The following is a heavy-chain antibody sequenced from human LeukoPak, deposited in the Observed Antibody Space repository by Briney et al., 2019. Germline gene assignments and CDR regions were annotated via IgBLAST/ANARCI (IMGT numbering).Heavy chain of an antibody. CDR2: IYPDDSET. CDR1: GYSFTNYW. D-gene: IGHD5-24*01. J-gene: IGHJ4*02. CDR3: ARRRNGYNFVGTDY. V-gene: IGHV5-51*01. Sequence: GESLKISCKASGYSFTNYWIAWVRQRPGKGLEWMGIIYPDDSETRFSPSLQGQVTLSADKSINTAYLQWSSLKASDTAMYYCARRRNGYNFVGTDYWGQGTLVTVSS.